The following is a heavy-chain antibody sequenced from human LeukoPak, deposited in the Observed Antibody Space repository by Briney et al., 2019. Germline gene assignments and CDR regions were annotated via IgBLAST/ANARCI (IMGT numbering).Heavy chain of an antibody. CDR1: GYSISSSYY. J-gene: IGHJ4*02. V-gene: IGHV4-38-2*02. Sequence: SETLSLTCTVSGYSISSSYYWGWIRQPPGKGLGWIGSIYHTGGTYYNPSLKSRVTISVDTSKNQFSLKLSSVTAADTAVYYCARDGPTYYYDTSGYYFAYWGQGTLVTVSS. CDR3: ARDGPTYYYDTSGYYFAY. D-gene: IGHD3-22*01. CDR2: IYHTGGT.